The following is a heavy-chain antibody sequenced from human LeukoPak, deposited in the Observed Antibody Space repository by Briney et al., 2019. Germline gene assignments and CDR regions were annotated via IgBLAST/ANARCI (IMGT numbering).Heavy chain of an antibody. Sequence: SAKVSCRASGGTFSSYAISWVRQVPGQGLERMGGIIPIFGTTNYAQKFQGRVTITADKSTSTAYMELSSLRSEDTAVYYCAKDGAQFYYGSQRAHPRSPYCYMDVWGKGTTVTVSS. J-gene: IGHJ6*03. CDR3: AKDGAQFYYGSQRAHPRSPYCYMDV. D-gene: IGHD3-10*01. CDR1: GGTFSSYA. V-gene: IGHV1-69*06. CDR2: IIPIFGTT.